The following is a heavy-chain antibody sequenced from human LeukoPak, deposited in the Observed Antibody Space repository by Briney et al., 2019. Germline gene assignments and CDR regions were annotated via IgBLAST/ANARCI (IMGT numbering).Heavy chain of an antibody. J-gene: IGHJ5*02. CDR1: GGSISSHF. CDR2: IHYSGNT. V-gene: IGHV4-59*11. CDR3: LRDFLECSRASCLNWFAP. Sequence: PSETLSLTCTVSGGSISSHFWTWIRQPPGKGLEWVGYIHYSGNTNYNPSPKSRVSISVNTSKNEFSLKLSSVTAACTAVQYCLRDFLECSRASCLNWFAPWGQGTLVSVSS. D-gene: IGHD2-2*01.